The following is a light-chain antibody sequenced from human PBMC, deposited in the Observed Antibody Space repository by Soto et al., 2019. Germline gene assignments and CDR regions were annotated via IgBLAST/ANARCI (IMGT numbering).Light chain of an antibody. V-gene: IGLV2-14*01. Sequence: QSVLTQPRSVSGSPGQSVTISCTGTSSDVGGYNYVSWYQHHPDKAPNLIIYEVSNRPSGVSNRFSGSKSGNTASLTISGLQAEDEATYYCSLFTRSNTWVFGGGTKLTVL. CDR1: SSDVGGYNY. CDR3: SLFTRSNTWV. CDR2: EVS. J-gene: IGLJ3*02.